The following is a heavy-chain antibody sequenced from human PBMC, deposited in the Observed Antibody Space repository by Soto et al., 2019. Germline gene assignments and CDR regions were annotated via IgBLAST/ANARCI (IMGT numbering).Heavy chain of an antibody. CDR3: ARLGCSGGSCDDDY. CDR2: IIPIFGTA. J-gene: IGHJ4*02. CDR1: GGTFSSYA. Sequence: QVQLVQSGAEVKKPGSSVKVSCKASGGTFSSYAISWVRQAPGQGLEWMGGIIPIFGTANYAQKFQGRVTITADESTSTASMELSSLRSEDTAVYYCARLGCSGGSCDDDYWGQGPLVTVSS. V-gene: IGHV1-69*12. D-gene: IGHD2-15*01.